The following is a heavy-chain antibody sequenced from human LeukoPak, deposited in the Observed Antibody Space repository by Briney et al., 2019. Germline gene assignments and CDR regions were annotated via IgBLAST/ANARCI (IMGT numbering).Heavy chain of an antibody. CDR1: GFTFSDAW. Sequence: GGSLRLSCAASGFTFSDAWMSWVRQAPGKGLEWGGRIKSKIDGGTTDYAAPVRGRFTISRDESKNTLYLQMSRLKTEDTAVYYCTTVKFGELSSHFDYWGQGTLVTVSS. CDR2: IKSKIDGGTT. J-gene: IGHJ4*02. CDR3: TTVKFGELSSHFDY. D-gene: IGHD3-10*01. V-gene: IGHV3-15*01.